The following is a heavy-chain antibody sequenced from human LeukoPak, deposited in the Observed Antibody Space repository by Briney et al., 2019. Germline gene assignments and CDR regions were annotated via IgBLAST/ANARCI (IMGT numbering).Heavy chain of an antibody. V-gene: IGHV3-9*01. D-gene: IGHD3-22*01. Sequence: PGRSLRLSCAASGFTFDDYAMHWVRQAPGKGLEWDSGISWNSGSIGYADSVKGRFTISRDNAKNSLYLQMNSLRAEDTALYYCAKDFQAGGWLFIPRNYYYGMDVWGQGTTVTVSS. CDR1: GFTFDDYA. CDR2: ISWNSGSI. J-gene: IGHJ6*02. CDR3: AKDFQAGGWLFIPRNYYYGMDV.